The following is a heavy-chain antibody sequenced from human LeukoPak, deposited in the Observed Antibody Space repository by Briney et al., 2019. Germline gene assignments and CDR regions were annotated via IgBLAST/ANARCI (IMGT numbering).Heavy chain of an antibody. CDR1: GYTFNTHG. Sequence: GASVKVSCKASGYTFNTHGISWVRQAPGQGLEWMGWINTYNGNTNYAQKFQGRVTMTTDTSTSTAYMELRSLRSDDTAVYYCAGYSSSTLFDYWGQGTLVTVSS. D-gene: IGHD6-13*01. J-gene: IGHJ4*02. CDR3: AGYSSSTLFDY. V-gene: IGHV1-18*01. CDR2: INTYNGNT.